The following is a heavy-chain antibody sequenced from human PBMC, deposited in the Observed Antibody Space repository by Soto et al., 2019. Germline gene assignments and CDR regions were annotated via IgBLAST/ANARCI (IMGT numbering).Heavy chain of an antibody. CDR3: AKDPNGDYVGAFDI. V-gene: IGHV3-23*01. CDR2: ISGSGGRT. CDR1: GFTFRNYA. Sequence: EVQLLESGGNLIQPGGSLRLSCAASGFTFRNYAMSWVRQAPGAGPEWVSGISGSGGRTYYADSVKGRFTIYRDNTNNALFLQMNSLRAEDTALYYCAKDPNGDYVGAFDIWGRGTMVTVSS. J-gene: IGHJ3*02. D-gene: IGHD4-17*01.